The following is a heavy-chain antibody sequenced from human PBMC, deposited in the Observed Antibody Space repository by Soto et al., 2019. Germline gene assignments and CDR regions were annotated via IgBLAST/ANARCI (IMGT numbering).Heavy chain of an antibody. CDR1: GFTFSTYS. J-gene: IGHJ3*02. CDR3: ARVKTQILSSGWYGGDDI. CDR2: IRDSGHST. V-gene: IGHV3-23*01. D-gene: IGHD6-19*01. Sequence: EVQLLESGGGLVQPGGSLRLSCAASGFTFSTYSMTWVRQAPGKGLEWVSTIRDSGHSTHYADSVRGRFAISRDNSKNTLFLQMNSLRAEDTAVYYCARVKTQILSSGWYGGDDIWGQATIVTVSS.